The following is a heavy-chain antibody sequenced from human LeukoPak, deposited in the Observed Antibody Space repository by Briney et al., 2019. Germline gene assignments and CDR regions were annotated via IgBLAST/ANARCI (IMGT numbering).Heavy chain of an antibody. J-gene: IGHJ5*02. V-gene: IGHV1-69*04. CDR1: GYTFTSYY. CDR3: ARDWDIVATVLSGFDP. D-gene: IGHD5-12*01. CDR2: IIPILGIA. Sequence: SVKVSCKASGYTFTSYYMHWVRQAPGQGLEWMGRIIPILGIANYAQKFQGRVTITADKSTSTAYMELSSLRSEDTAVYYCARDWDIVATVLSGFDPWGQGTLVTVSS.